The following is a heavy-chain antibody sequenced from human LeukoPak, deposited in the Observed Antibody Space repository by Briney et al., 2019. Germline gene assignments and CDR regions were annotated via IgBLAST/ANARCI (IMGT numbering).Heavy chain of an antibody. Sequence: SGTLSLTCTVSGGSISSYYWSWIRQPAGKGLEWSGYIYYSGSTNYNSSLKSRVTISVDASKNQFSLKLRSVTAADTAVYYCASGRPRGFSPYYFDYWGQGTLVTVSS. CDR1: GGSISSYY. CDR2: IYYSGST. CDR3: ASGRPRGFSPYYFDY. D-gene: IGHD3-3*01. V-gene: IGHV4-59*01. J-gene: IGHJ4*02.